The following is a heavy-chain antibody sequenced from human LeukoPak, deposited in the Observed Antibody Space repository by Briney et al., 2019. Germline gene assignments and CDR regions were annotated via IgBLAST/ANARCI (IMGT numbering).Heavy chain of an antibody. CDR2: IYYSGST. J-gene: IGHJ4*02. CDR1: GGSISSSSYY. V-gene: IGHV4-39*07. Sequence: PSETLSLTCTVSGGSISSSSYYWGWIRQPSGKGLEWIGSIYYSGSTYYNPSLKSRVTISVDTSKNQFSLKLSSVTAADTAVYYCARDLYGDYTLFDYWGQGTLVTVSS. CDR3: ARDLYGDYTLFDY. D-gene: IGHD4-17*01.